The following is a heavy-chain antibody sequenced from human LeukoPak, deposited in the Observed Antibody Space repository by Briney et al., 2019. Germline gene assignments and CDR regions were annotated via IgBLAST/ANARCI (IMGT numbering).Heavy chain of an antibody. CDR3: AKAPSPGYCSSTSCYYDY. CDR1: GFTFSNYA. D-gene: IGHD2-2*01. V-gene: IGHV3-23*01. CDR2: ISDNGGST. Sequence: GGSLRLSCAASGFTFSNYAMSWVRQAPGKGLEWVTAISDNGGSTYYADSVKGRFTISRVNSKNTLYLQMNSLRGDDTAVYHCAKAPSPGYCSSTSCYYDYWGQGTLVTVSS. J-gene: IGHJ4*02.